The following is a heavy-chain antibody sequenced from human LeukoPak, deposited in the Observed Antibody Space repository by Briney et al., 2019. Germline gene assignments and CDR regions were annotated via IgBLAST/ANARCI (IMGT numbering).Heavy chain of an antibody. CDR3: ARTASYYYDSSGYSIDY. V-gene: IGHV1-18*01. D-gene: IGHD3-22*01. J-gene: IGHJ4*02. CDR2: INVYSGNT. CDR1: GYTFTNYG. Sequence: ASVKVSCKASGYTFTNYGISWVRQAPGQGLEWMGWINVYSGNTNYAQKLQGRVTMTTDTSTSTAYMELRSLRSDDTAVYYCARTASYYYDSSGYSIDYWGQGTLVTVSS.